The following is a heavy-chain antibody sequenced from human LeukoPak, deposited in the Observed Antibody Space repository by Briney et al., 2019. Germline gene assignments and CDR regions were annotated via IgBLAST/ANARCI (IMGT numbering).Heavy chain of an antibody. D-gene: IGHD4-23*01. J-gene: IGHJ6*02. Sequence: PGGSLRLSCAASGFTFSIYAMSWVRQAPGKGLEWVSGISGTGGSIYYADSVKGRFTISRDNAENSLYLQMNSLRAEDTAVYYCARDSLVVTPYYYYGMDVWGQGTTVTVSS. V-gene: IGHV3-23*01. CDR1: GFTFSIYA. CDR3: ARDSLVVTPYYYYGMDV. CDR2: ISGTGGSI.